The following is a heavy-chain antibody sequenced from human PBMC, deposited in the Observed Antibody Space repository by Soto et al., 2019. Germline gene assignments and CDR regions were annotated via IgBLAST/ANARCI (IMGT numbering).Heavy chain of an antibody. Sequence: VRLSCAASGFTFGIYAMSWVRQAPGKGLEWVSSISGSGGSIYYAHSVKGRFTISRDKTKNTLDLQMNSLRAEDTAVYHCARVAPEYSSTPRRFDFWGQGTLVTVSS. J-gene: IGHJ4*02. CDR1: GFTFGIYA. CDR3: ARVAPEYSSTPRRFDF. V-gene: IGHV3-23*01. CDR2: ISGSGGSI. D-gene: IGHD6-13*01.